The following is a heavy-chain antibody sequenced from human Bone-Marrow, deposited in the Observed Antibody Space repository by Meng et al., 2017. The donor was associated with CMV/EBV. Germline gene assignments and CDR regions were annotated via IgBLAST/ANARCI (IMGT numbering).Heavy chain of an antibody. J-gene: IGHJ6*02. CDR1: GFTFSSYS. Sequence: GGSLRLSCAASGFTFSSYSMNWVRQAPGKGLEWVSSISSSSSYIYYADSVKGRFTISRDNAKNSLYLQMNSLRAEDTAVYYCARDLVVGLGSSQDKSYYYYGMDVWGQGPRSPSP. D-gene: IGHD6-13*01. CDR2: ISSSSSYI. V-gene: IGHV3-21*01. CDR3: ARDLVVGLGSSQDKSYYYYGMDV.